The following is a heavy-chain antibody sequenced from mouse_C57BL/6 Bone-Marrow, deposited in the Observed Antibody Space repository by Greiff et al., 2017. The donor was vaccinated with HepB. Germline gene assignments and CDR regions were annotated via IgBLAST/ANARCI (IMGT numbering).Heavy chain of an antibody. CDR1: GFTFSSYA. Sequence: EVKLVESGGGLVKPGGSLKLSCAASGFTFSSYAMSWVRQTPEKRLEWVATISDGGSYTYYPDNVKGRSTISRDNAKNNLYLQMSHLKSEDTAMYYCARDLTGTRDYWGQGTTLTVSS. V-gene: IGHV5-4*01. CDR2: ISDGGSYT. J-gene: IGHJ2*01. D-gene: IGHD4-1*01. CDR3: ARDLTGTRDY.